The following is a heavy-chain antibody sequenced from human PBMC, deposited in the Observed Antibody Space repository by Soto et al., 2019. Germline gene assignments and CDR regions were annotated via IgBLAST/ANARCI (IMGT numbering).Heavy chain of an antibody. J-gene: IGHJ4*02. D-gene: IGHD3-10*01. CDR2: IYYSGST. Sequence: TSETLSLTCAVSGGSISSSSYYWGWIRQPPGKGLEWIGSIYYSGSTYYNPSLKSRVTISVDTSKNQFSLKLSSVTAADMAVYYCARIPLLWFGELRGRYFDYWGQGTLVTVS. CDR1: GGSISSSSYY. V-gene: IGHV4-39*01. CDR3: ARIPLLWFGELRGRYFDY.